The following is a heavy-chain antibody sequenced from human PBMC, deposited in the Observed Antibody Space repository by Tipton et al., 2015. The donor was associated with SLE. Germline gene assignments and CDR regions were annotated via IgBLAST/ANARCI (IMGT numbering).Heavy chain of an antibody. D-gene: IGHD6-13*01. CDR1: GGSISSSSYY. CDR3: ARAIAAAAVDY. CDR2: IYYSGST. Sequence: TLSPTCTVSGGSISSSSYYWGWIRQPPGKGLEWIGSIYYSGSTYYNPSLKSRVTISVDTSKNQFSLKLSSVTAADTAVYYCARAIAAAAVDYWGQGTLVTVSS. J-gene: IGHJ4*02. V-gene: IGHV4-39*07.